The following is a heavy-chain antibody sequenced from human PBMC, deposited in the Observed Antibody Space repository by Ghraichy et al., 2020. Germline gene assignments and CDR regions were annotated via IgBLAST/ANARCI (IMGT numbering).Heavy chain of an antibody. J-gene: IGHJ1*01. CDR3: ARGELDLPYYYDSSGYVSSVYFQH. CDR1: GYTFTSYD. CDR2: MNPNSGNT. D-gene: IGHD3-22*01. Sequence: ASVKVSCKASGYTFTSYDINWVRQATGQGLEWMGWMNPNSGNTGYAQKFQGRVTMTRNTSISTAYMELSSLRSEDTAVYYCARGELDLPYYYDSSGYVSSVYFQHWGQGTLVTVSS. V-gene: IGHV1-8*01.